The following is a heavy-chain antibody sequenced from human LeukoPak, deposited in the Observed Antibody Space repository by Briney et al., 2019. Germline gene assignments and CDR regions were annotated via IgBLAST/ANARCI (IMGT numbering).Heavy chain of an antibody. D-gene: IGHD6-6*01. CDR2: INPSGGST. J-gene: IGHJ1*01. CDR1: GYTFTSYY. V-gene: IGHV1-46*01. CDR3: AVAARREYFQH. Sequence: ASVKVSCKASGYTFTSYYMHWVRQAPGQGLEWMGIINPSGGSTSYAQKFQGRVTMTRDTSTSTVYMELSSLRSEDTAVYYCAVAARREYFQHWGQGTLVTVSS.